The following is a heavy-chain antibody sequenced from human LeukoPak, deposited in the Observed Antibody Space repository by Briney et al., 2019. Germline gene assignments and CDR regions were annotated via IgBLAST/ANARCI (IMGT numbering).Heavy chain of an antibody. D-gene: IGHD6-13*01. Sequence: ASVKASCKTSRYTFTGYYMHWVRQAPGQGLEWMGWINPNSGGTNYAQKFQGGVTMTRDTSISTSYMELSSLRSDDTAVYYCARGGIAAVGTFAFDIWGQGTMVTVSS. V-gene: IGHV1-2*02. J-gene: IGHJ3*02. CDR2: INPNSGGT. CDR1: RYTFTGYY. CDR3: ARGGIAAVGTFAFDI.